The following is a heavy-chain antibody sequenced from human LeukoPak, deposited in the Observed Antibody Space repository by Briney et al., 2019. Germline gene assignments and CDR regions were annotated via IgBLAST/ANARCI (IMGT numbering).Heavy chain of an antibody. D-gene: IGHD6-13*01. CDR3: ARGVSSSWYYFDY. V-gene: IGHV4-59*01. CDR2: IYYSGST. Sequence: PSGTLSLTCTVSGGSISSYYWSWIRQPPGKGLEWIGYIYYSGSTNYNPSLKSRVTISVDTSKNQFSLKLSSVTAADTAVYYCARGVSSSWYYFDYWGQGTLVTVSS. J-gene: IGHJ4*02. CDR1: GGSISSYY.